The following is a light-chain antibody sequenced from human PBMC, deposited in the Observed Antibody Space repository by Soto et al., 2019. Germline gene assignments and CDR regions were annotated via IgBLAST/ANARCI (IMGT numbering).Light chain of an antibody. Sequence: EIVLTQSPATLSLSPGERATLSCRASQSVSSYLAWYQKKPGQAPRLLIYGASNRATGIPDRFSGSGSGTDFTLTISRMEPEDFAVYYCQQYGSSPTFGEGTKVDIK. CDR3: QQYGSSPT. J-gene: IGKJ1*01. CDR2: GAS. V-gene: IGKV3-20*01. CDR1: QSVSSY.